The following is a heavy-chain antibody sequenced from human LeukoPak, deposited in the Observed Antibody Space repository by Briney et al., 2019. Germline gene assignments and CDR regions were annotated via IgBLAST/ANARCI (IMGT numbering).Heavy chain of an antibody. CDR1: GGPISGYY. CDR3: ARRAPYFNYYMDV. V-gene: IGHV4-59*01. CDR2: IYSSGTT. Sequence: SETLSLTCTVSGGPISGYYWIWIRQPPGKGLEWIGYIYSSGTTKYTPSLRSRVTISVDTSKMQFSLNLSSVTAADTAPYFCARRAPYFNYYMDVWGKGTTVTVSS. J-gene: IGHJ6*03.